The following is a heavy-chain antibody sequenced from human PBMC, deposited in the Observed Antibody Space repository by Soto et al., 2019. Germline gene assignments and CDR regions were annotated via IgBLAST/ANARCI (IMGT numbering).Heavy chain of an antibody. V-gene: IGHV3-53*01. CDR2: IYSGGST. Sequence: PGGSLRLSCAASGFTVSSNYMSWVRQAPGKGLEWVSVIYSGGSTYYADSVKGRFTISRDNSKNTLYLQMNSLRAEDTAVYYCARDLVHRRITIFGVAPAYCYYGMDVWGQGTTVTVSS. J-gene: IGHJ6*02. CDR1: GFTVSSNY. D-gene: IGHD3-3*01. CDR3: ARDLVHRRITIFGVAPAYCYYGMDV.